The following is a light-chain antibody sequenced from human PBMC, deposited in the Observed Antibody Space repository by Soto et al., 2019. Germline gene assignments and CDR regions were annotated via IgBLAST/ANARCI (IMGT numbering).Light chain of an antibody. CDR2: DAS. J-gene: IGKJ2*01. CDR1: QSVSNNF. CDR3: QKYGSSPYT. V-gene: IGKV3-20*01. Sequence: EIVLTQSPGTLSLSPGERATLSCRASQSVSNNFLAWYQQKPGQAPRLLIYDASIRATGIPDRFSGSGSGTDFTLIISRLEPEDFAVYYCQKYGSSPYTFGQGTKLEIK.